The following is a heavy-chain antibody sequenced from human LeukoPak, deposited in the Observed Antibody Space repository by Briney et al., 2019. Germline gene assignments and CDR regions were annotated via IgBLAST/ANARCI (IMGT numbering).Heavy chain of an antibody. Sequence: SETLSLTCTVSGGSISSYYWSWIRQPPGKGLEWIGYIYYSGSTNYNPSLKSRVTISVDTSKNQFSLKLSSVTAADTAVYYCARGKWELPHFDYWGQGTLVTVSS. J-gene: IGHJ4*02. CDR3: ARGKWELPHFDY. D-gene: IGHD1-26*01. CDR1: GGSISSYY. V-gene: IGHV4-59*01. CDR2: IYYSGST.